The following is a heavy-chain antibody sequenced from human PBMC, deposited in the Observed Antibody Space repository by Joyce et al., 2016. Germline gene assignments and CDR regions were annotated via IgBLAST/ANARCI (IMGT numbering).Heavy chain of an antibody. CDR3: AREITAIRSSSPRRGYGMDV. J-gene: IGHJ6*02. Sequence: QVQLVESGGGVVQPGRSLRLSCAASGFTFSSYIMDWVRQAPDKGLEWVAGIWWDGNYEDYADSVKGRFTISRDNSNNSLYLQMNSLRAADTAVYYCAREITAIRSSSPRRGYGMDVWGQGTTVSVAS. CDR2: IWWDGNYE. D-gene: IGHD6-19*01. CDR1: GFTFSSYI. V-gene: IGHV3-33*01.